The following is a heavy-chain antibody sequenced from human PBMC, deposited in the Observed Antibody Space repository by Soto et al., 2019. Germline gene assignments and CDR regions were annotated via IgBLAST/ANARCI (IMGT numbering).Heavy chain of an antibody. CDR3: ARATVTYTNWFDP. V-gene: IGHV3-11*01. J-gene: IGHJ5*02. CDR1: GFTFSDYY. D-gene: IGHD4-4*01. Sequence: PGGSLRLSCAASGFTFSDYYMSWIRQAPGKGLEWVSYISSSGSTIYYADSVKGRFTISRDNAKNSLYLHMNSLRAEDTAVYYCARATVTYTNWFDPWGQGTLVTVSS. CDR2: ISSSGSTI.